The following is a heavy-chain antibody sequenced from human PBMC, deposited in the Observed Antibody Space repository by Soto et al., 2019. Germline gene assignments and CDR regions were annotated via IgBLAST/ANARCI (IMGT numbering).Heavy chain of an antibody. CDR1: GFTVSSNY. Sequence: GGSLRLSCAASGFTVSSNYMSWVRQAPGKGLEWVSVIYSGGSTYYADSVKGRFTISRDNSKNTLYLQMNSLRAEDTAVYYCARDSVCSGSYDSSGFDYRGQGTLVTGS. D-gene: IGHD3-10*02. CDR3: ARDSVCSGSYDSSGFDY. J-gene: IGHJ4*02. CDR2: IYSGGST. V-gene: IGHV3-53*01.